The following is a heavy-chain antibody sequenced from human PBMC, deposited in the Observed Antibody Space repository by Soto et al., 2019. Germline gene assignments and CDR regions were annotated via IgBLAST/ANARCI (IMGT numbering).Heavy chain of an antibody. CDR1: GGSFSGYY. Sequence: QVQLQQWGAGLLKPSETLSLTCAVYGGSFSGYYWSWIRQPPGKGLEWIGEINHSGCTNYNPSLKRRVTISVDTSKNQFSLKLSSVTAADTAVYYCAREYGGNSGTFDYWGQGTLVTVSS. CDR3: AREYGGNSGTFDY. J-gene: IGHJ4*02. V-gene: IGHV4-34*01. D-gene: IGHD2-21*02. CDR2: INHSGCT.